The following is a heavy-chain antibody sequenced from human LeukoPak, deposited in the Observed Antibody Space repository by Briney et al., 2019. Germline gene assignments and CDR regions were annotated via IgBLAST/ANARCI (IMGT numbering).Heavy chain of an antibody. CDR3: ARELAAAGPSDGMDV. CDR2: ISSSGSTI. D-gene: IGHD6-13*01. Sequence: GGSLRLSCAASGFTFSSYAMSWVRQAPGKGLEWVSYISSSGSTIYYADSVKGRFTISRDNAKNSLYLQMNSLRAEDTAVYYCARELAAAGPSDGMDVWGQGTTVTVS. V-gene: IGHV3-48*03. CDR1: GFTFSSYA. J-gene: IGHJ6*02.